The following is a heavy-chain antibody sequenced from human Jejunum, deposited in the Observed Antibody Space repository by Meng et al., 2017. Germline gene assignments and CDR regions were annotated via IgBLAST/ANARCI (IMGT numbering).Heavy chain of an antibody. D-gene: IGHD2-15*01. J-gene: IGHJ5*02. V-gene: IGHV1-2*06. CDR3: ARAPDYSDNWFDP. CDR2: INPDSGGT. Sequence: QVQLVQSGAEVEKPGASGKVPCKASGYTFTGYYMHWVRQAPGKGLEWMGRINPDSGGTNFAQKFQGRVTMTRNTSISTAYMELSRLTSDDTAVYYCARAPDYSDNWFDPWGQGTLVTVSS. CDR1: GYTFTGYY.